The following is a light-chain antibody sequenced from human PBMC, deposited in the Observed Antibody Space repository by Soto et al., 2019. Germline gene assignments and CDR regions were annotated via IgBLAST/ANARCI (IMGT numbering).Light chain of an antibody. J-gene: IGKJ2*01. CDR1: QSIGSN. CDR2: GAS. V-gene: IGKV3-20*01. Sequence: EIVMTQSPATLSVSPGERATLSCRASQSIGSNLAWYQQKPGQAPRLLIYGASTRASDIEGRFSGSGSGTDFTLTISRLEPEDFAVYYCQQYGSSPPYTFGQGTKLEI. CDR3: QQYGSSPPYT.